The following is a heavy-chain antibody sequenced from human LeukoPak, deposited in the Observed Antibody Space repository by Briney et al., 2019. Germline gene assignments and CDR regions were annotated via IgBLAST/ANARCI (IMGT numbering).Heavy chain of an antibody. CDR1: GGSISSYY. J-gene: IGHJ5*02. Sequence: SETLSLTCTVSGGSISSYYWSWIRQPPGKGLEWIGYIYYSGSTNYNPSLKSRVTISVGTSKNQFSLKLSSVTAADTAVYYCARLRGGGSGPYNWFDPWGQGTLVTVSS. CDR2: IYYSGST. CDR3: ARLRGGGSGPYNWFDP. D-gene: IGHD3-10*01. V-gene: IGHV4-59*08.